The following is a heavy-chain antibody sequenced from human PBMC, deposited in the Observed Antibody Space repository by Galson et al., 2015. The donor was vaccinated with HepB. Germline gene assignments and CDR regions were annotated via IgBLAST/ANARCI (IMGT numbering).Heavy chain of an antibody. Sequence: SLRLSGAASGFTLSSNYMSWVRQAPGKGLEWVSVIYSGGSTYYADSVKGRFTISRDNSKNTLYLQMNSLRAEDTAVYYCARDPDGSGLASYGYWGQGTLVTVSS. J-gene: IGHJ4*02. D-gene: IGHD3-10*01. CDR2: IYSGGST. V-gene: IGHV3-53*01. CDR1: GFTLSSNY. CDR3: ARDPDGSGLASYGY.